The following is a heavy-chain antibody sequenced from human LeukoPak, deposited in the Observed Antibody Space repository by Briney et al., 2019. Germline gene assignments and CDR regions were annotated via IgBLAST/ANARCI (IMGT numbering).Heavy chain of an antibody. CDR3: ARRGFNYGFFDY. D-gene: IGHD5-18*01. CDR1: GDSISSGNYY. V-gene: IGHV4-31*03. Sequence: SETLSLTCTVSGDSISSGNYYWTWIRQHPGKGLEWIVYIRYSGSTYSNPSLKSRVTISVDTSTNQLSLKLTSVTAADTAMYYCARRGFNYGFFDYWGQGTLVTVSS. J-gene: IGHJ4*01. CDR2: IRYSGST.